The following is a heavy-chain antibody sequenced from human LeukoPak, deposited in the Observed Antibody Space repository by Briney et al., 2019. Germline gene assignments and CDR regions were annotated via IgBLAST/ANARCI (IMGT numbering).Heavy chain of an antibody. V-gene: IGHV1-18*01. CDR3: ARVTYLRPYQLDY. CDR2: ISLDSGNT. Sequence: AASVKVSCKASGYTFANYGINWVRQAPGQGLEWMGRISLDSGNTGYAQRVQGRVTLTTDTSTSTAYMELRSLRSDDTAVCFCARVTYLRPYQLDYWGQGTLVSISS. CDR1: GYTFANYG. D-gene: IGHD2-2*01. J-gene: IGHJ4*02.